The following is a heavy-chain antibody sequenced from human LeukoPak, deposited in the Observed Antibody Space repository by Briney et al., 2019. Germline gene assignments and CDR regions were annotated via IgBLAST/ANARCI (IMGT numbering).Heavy chain of an antibody. V-gene: IGHV3-23*01. CDR3: AKGAKIDL. CDR2: VTGPGDTT. Sequence: GGSLRLSWATSGFTFTNYAMSWVRQAPGKGLEWVSAVTGPGDTTYYADSVKGRFFMSREDSKTTVYLQMNSLRAEDSAIYYCAKGAKIDLWGQGTLVTVSS. CDR1: GFTFTNYA. J-gene: IGHJ5*02. D-gene: IGHD3-16*01.